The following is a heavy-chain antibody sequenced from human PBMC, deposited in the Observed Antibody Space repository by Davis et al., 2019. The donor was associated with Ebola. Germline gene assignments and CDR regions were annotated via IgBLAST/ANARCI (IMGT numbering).Heavy chain of an antibody. CDR1: GYTFTDYF. CDR3: ARGSSLRYFAKTSYYFDY. Sequence: AASVKVSCKASGYTFTDYFIHWVRQAPGQGLEWLGRINCNSGGTNYAQKLQGRVTMTRDTSISTAYMELSRLRSDDTAVYYCARGSSLRYFAKTSYYFDYWGQGTLVTVSS. D-gene: IGHD3-9*01. J-gene: IGHJ4*02. V-gene: IGHV1-2*06. CDR2: INCNSGGT.